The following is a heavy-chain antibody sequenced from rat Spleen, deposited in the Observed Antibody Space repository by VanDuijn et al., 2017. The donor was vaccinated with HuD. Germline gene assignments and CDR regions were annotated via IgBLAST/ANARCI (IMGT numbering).Heavy chain of an antibody. CDR1: GFTFSDHY. D-gene: IGHD1-11*01. CDR3: GRRDYGGYGDH. Sequence: EVQLVESGGGLVQPGRSLKLSCAASGFTFSDHYMAWVRQAPTKGLEWVATISTGDGSTYYRDSAKGRFTLSRDDAKSTLYLQMDSLRSEDTATYYCGRRDYGGYGDHWGQGVMVTVSS. CDR2: ISTGDGST. J-gene: IGHJ2*01. V-gene: IGHV5S23*01.